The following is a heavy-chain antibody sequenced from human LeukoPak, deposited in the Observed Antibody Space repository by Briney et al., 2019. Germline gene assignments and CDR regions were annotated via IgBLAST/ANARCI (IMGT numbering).Heavy chain of an antibody. V-gene: IGHV1-18*04. D-gene: IGHD3-3*01. CDR3: AREVTIFGADY. CDR2: ISAYNGNT. J-gene: IGHJ4*02. Sequence: ASVKVSCKASGYTFTSNYIHWVRQAPGQGLEWMGWISAYNGNTNYAQKLQGRVTMTTDTSTSTAYMELRSLRSDDTAVYYCAREVTIFGADYWSQGTLVTVSS. CDR1: GYTFTSNY.